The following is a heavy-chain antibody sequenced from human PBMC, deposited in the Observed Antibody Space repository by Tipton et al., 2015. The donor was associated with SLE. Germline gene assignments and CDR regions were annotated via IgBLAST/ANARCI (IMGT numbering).Heavy chain of an antibody. CDR1: GGSISGHY. Sequence: PGLVKPSETLSLTCSVSGGSISGHYWSWIRQPPGKGLEWIGYIYYSGSTNYNPSLKSRVTISVHTSKNQFSLKLTSVTAADTAVFYCARFGGAWGTFDIWGQGTMVTVSS. D-gene: IGHD3-16*01. CDR3: ARFGGAWGTFDI. V-gene: IGHV4-59*11. CDR2: IYYSGST. J-gene: IGHJ3*02.